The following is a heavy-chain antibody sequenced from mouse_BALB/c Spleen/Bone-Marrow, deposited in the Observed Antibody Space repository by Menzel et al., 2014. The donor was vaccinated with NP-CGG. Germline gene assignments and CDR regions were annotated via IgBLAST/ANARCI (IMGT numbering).Heavy chain of an antibody. CDR2: ILPGSGTA. V-gene: IGHV1-9*01. J-gene: IGHJ2*01. CDR1: GYKFSNYR. D-gene: IGHD1-1*01. Sequence: VQLQQSGAELMKPGASVKISCKATGYKFSNYRIDWVKQRPGHGLEWIGEILPGSGTANYNEKFKGKATFTADTSSNTAYMQLSSLTSEDSALYYCARASVVPYYFDFWGQGTTLTVSS. CDR3: ARASVVPYYFDF.